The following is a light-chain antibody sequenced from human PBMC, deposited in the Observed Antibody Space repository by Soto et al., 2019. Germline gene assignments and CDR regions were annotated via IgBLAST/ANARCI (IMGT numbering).Light chain of an antibody. CDR1: QSVTSNY. V-gene: IGKV3-20*01. CDR2: GVS. J-gene: IGKJ5*01. CDR3: QQYGSSSIT. Sequence: EIVLTQSPGTLSLSPGKRATLSCRASQSVTSNYLAWYQQKPGQAPRLLISGVSSRATGIPDRFSGSGSGTDFTLTINRLETEDFALYYCQQYGSSSITFGQGTRLEIK.